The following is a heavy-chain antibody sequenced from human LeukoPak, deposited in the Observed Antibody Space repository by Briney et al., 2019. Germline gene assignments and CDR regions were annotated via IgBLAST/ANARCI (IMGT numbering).Heavy chain of an antibody. CDR2: IYYSGST. CDR1: GDSISSYY. Sequence: PSETLSLTCTVSGDSISSYYWSWIRQPPGKRLEWIGYIYYSGSTKYNPTLKGRLTISVDTSKNQFSLKLSSVTAADTAVYYCARYSYYNDYYLAYWGQGTLVTVSA. J-gene: IGHJ4*02. D-gene: IGHD3-10*01. CDR3: ARYSYYNDYYLAY. V-gene: IGHV4-59*01.